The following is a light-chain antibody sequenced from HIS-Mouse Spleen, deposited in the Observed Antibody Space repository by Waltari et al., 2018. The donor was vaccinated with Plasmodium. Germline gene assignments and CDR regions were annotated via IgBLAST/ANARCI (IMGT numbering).Light chain of an antibody. J-gene: IGLJ3*02. V-gene: IGLV3-10*01. Sequence: SYELTPPPSVSVSPGQTARITCSGDALPTKYAYWYQQKSGQAPVLVIYEDSKRPSGITERFSGYSSGTMATLTISGAQVEDEADYYCYSTDSSGNHRVFGGGTKLTVL. CDR1: ALPTKY. CDR3: YSTDSSGNHRV. CDR2: EDS.